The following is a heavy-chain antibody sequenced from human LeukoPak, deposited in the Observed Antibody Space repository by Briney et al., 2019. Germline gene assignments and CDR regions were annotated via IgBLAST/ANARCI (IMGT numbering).Heavy chain of an antibody. CDR1: GGSFNGYY. J-gene: IGHJ4*02. D-gene: IGHD2-21*01. CDR2: INHSGST. CDR3: ARGVVIAPQTFDY. Sequence: SETLSLTCAVHGGSFNGYYWSWIRQPPGKGLEWIGEINHSGSTNYNPSLKSRVTISVDTSKNQFSLKLSSVTAADTAVYYCARGVVIAPQTFDYWGQGTLVTVSS. V-gene: IGHV4-34*01.